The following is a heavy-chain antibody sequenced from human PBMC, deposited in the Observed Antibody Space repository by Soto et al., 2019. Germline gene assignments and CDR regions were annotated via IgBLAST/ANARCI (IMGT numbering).Heavy chain of an antibody. J-gene: IGHJ4*02. Sequence: EASVKVSCKASGYTFTSYYMHWVRQAPGQRLEWMGIINPSGGSTSYAQKFQGRVTMTRDTSTSTVYMELSSLRSEDTAVYYCARDLVQTRGRGYWGQGTLVTVSS. CDR1: GYTFTSYY. V-gene: IGHV1-46*01. CDR3: ARDLVQTRGRGY. CDR2: INPSGGST. D-gene: IGHD1-1*01.